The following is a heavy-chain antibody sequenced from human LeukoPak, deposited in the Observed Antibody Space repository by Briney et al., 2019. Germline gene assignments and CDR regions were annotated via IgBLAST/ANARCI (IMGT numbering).Heavy chain of an antibody. V-gene: IGHV3-48*04. D-gene: IGHD2-21*02. CDR1: GFTFSSYS. Sequence: PGGSLRLSCVVSGFTFSSYSMNWVRQAPGKGLEWVSYISSSSNNIYYADSVKGRFTISRDDAKNSLYLQMNSLRAEDTAVYYCARRTAPGYAFDIWGQGTMVTVSS. J-gene: IGHJ3*02. CDR3: ARRTAPGYAFDI. CDR2: ISSSSNNI.